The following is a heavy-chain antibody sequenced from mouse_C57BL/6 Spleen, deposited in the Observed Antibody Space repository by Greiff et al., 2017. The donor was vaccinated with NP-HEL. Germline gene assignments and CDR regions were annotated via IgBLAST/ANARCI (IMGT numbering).Heavy chain of an antibody. CDR1: GYTFTDYN. D-gene: IGHD2-3*01. V-gene: IGHV1-18*01. Sequence: EVQLQQSGPELVKPGASVKIPCKASGYTFTDYNMDWVKQSHGKSLEWIGDINPNNGGTIYNQKFKGKATLTVDKSSSTAYMELRSLTSEDTAVYYCARPNDGYYGKWFAYWGQGTLVTVSA. CDR3: ARPNDGYYGKWFAY. J-gene: IGHJ3*01. CDR2: INPNNGGT.